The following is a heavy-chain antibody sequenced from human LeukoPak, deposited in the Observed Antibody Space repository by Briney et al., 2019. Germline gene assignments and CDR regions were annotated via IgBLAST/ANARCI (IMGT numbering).Heavy chain of an antibody. CDR2: IKSKTDGGTT. CDR3: STTYYYDSSEGY. D-gene: IGHD3-22*01. J-gene: IGHJ4*02. Sequence: GGTLRLSCAASGFTFSNAWMNWVRQAPGKGLEWVGRIKSKTDGGTTDYAAPVKGRFTISRDDSKNTLYLQMNSLKTEDTAVYYCSTTYYYDSSEGYWGQGTLVTVSS. CDR1: GFTFSNAW. V-gene: IGHV3-15*07.